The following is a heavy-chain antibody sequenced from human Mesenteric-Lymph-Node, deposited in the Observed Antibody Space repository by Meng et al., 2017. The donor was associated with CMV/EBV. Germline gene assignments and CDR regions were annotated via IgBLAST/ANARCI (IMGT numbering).Heavy chain of an antibody. CDR2: INPKTGGR. V-gene: IGHV1-2*06. CDR3: ARDRDTDWYSPFDY. CDR1: GYTFIDYY. D-gene: IGHD3-9*01. Sequence: QVQLVQSGAELKKPGAPVRVSCMASGYTFIDYYINWVRQALGQGLEWMGRINPKTGGRSYAQNFQGRVTMTRDTSINTAYMEVNRLNSDDTAMYYCARDRDTDWYSPFDYWGPGTLVTVSS. J-gene: IGHJ4*02.